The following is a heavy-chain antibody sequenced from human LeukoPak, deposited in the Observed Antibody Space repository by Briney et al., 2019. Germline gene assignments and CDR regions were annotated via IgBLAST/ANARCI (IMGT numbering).Heavy chain of an antibody. J-gene: IGHJ6*03. CDR3: TTARKGVRLYPGKSPSYYMDI. Sequence: GGSLRLSCAASGFTFSNAWMSWVRQAPGKGLEWVGRIKSKTDGGTTDYAAPVKGRFTISRDDSKNTLYLQMNSLKTEDTAAYYCTTARKGVRLYPGKSPSYYMDIWGKGTTVTVSS. CDR1: GFTFSNAW. D-gene: IGHD6-6*01. CDR2: IKSKTDGGTT. V-gene: IGHV3-15*01.